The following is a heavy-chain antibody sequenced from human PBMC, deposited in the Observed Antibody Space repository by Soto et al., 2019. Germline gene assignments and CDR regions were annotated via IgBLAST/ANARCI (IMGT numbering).Heavy chain of an antibody. V-gene: IGHV3-7*01. D-gene: IGHD6-13*01. CDR2: IKQDGSEK. Sequence: EVQLVESGGGLVQPGGSLRLSCAASGFTFSSYWMSWVRQAPVKGLAWVGNIKQDGSEKNYVDFMEGRFTISRDNAENSLYLQMNSLRAEDTAVYYCARIASAGRGWDVWGQGTTVVVSS. CDR1: GFTFSSYW. CDR3: ARIASAGRGWDV. J-gene: IGHJ6*02.